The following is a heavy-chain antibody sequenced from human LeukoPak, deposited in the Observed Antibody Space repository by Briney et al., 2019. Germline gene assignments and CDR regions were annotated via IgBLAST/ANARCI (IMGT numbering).Heavy chain of an antibody. J-gene: IGHJ2*01. CDR3: ASGYSSGWYWYFDL. Sequence: SETLSLTCTVSGDSISSTTYYWGWIRQPPGKGLEWIGSIYSSGGTYYNPSLKSRVTVSADTSNNQVSLKLNSVTAADTAVYYCASGYSSGWYWYFDLWGRGTLVTVSS. CDR2: IYSSGGT. D-gene: IGHD6-19*01. CDR1: GDSISSTTYY. V-gene: IGHV4-39*07.